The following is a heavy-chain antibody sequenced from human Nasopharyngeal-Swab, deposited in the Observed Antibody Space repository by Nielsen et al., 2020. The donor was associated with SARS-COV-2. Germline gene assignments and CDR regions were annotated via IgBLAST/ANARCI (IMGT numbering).Heavy chain of an antibody. Sequence: SETLSLTCTVSGGSISSYYWSWIRQPPGKGLEWIGYIYYSESTNYNPSLKSRVTISVDTSKNQFSLKLSSVTAADTAVYYCASGNCSSTSCTSQKYYYYYYMDVWGKGTTVTVSS. D-gene: IGHD2-2*01. V-gene: IGHV4-59*08. CDR2: IYYSEST. J-gene: IGHJ6*03. CDR1: GGSISSYY. CDR3: ASGNCSSTSCTSQKYYYYYYMDV.